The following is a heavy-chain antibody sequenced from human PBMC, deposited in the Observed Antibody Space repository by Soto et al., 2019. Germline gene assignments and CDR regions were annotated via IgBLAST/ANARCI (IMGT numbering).Heavy chain of an antibody. Sequence: EVQLLESGGGLVQRGGSLRLSCAASGFTFSNYPMSWVRQAPGKGLEWVSVISGSGAFYADSVKGRFTISRDHSKNTLNLQRTSLGGADRAGYSWAKDWWGGTVGGWPKAPWGKGTLSPVPS. CDR1: GFTFSNYP. J-gene: IGHJ5*02. D-gene: IGHD6-19*01. V-gene: IGHV3-23*01. CDR3: AKDWWGGTVGGWPKAP. CDR2: ISGSGA.